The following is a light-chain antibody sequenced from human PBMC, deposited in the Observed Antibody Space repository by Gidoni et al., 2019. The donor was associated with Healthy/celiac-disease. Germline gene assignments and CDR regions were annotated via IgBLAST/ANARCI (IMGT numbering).Light chain of an antibody. CDR3: QQYGSSPPYT. Sequence: EIVLTQSPGTLSLSPGERATLSCRASQSVSSSYLAWYQQKPGQAPRLLIYGASSRATGIPDWFSGSGSGTDFTLTISRLEPEDFAVYYCQQYGSSPPYTFXQXTKLXIK. CDR2: GAS. CDR1: QSVSSSY. J-gene: IGKJ2*01. V-gene: IGKV3-20*01.